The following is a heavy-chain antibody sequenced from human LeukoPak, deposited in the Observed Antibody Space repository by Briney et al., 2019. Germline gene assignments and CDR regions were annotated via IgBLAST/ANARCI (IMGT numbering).Heavy chain of an antibody. Sequence: ASETLSLTCAVYGGSFSGYYWSWIRQPPGKGLEWIGEINHSGSTNYNPSLKSRVTISVDTSKNQFSLKLSSVTAADTAVYYCARGDGYYSNYFDYWGQGTLVTVSS. CDR1: GGSFSGYY. V-gene: IGHV4-34*01. CDR3: ARGDGYYSNYFDY. CDR2: INHSGST. D-gene: IGHD3-22*01. J-gene: IGHJ4*02.